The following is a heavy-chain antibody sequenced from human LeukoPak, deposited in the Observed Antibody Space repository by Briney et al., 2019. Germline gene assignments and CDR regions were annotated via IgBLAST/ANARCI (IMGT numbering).Heavy chain of an antibody. CDR2: INHSGST. D-gene: IGHD3-10*01. V-gene: IGHV4-34*01. J-gene: IGHJ4*02. CDR1: GFTFSSYG. Sequence: GSLRLSCAASGFTFSSYGMSWIRQPPGKGLEWIGEINHSGSTNYNPSLKSRVTISVDTSKNQFSLKLSSVTAADTAVYYCARDPAYGSGTYYPDYWGQGTLVTVSS. CDR3: ARDPAYGSGTYYPDY.